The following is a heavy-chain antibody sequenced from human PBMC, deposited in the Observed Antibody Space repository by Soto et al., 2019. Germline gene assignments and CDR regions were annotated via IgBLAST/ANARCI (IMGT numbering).Heavy chain of an antibody. J-gene: IGHJ3*02. CDR3: ATDSGSYGYDAFDI. CDR1: GFTVSSNY. D-gene: IGHD1-26*01. Sequence: EVQLVESGGGLIQPGGSLRLSCAASGFTVSSNYMSWVRQAPGKGLEWVSVIYSGGSTYYADSVKGRFTISRDNTKNTLELEMNCLGAEGTAVYYGATDSGSYGYDAFDIWGRGTMVTVSS. CDR2: IYSGGST. V-gene: IGHV3-53*01.